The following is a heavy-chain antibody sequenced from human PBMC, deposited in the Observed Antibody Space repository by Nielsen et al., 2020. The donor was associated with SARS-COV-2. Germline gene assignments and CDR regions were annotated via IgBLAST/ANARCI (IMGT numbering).Heavy chain of an antibody. J-gene: IGHJ4*02. CDR2: IKQDGSEK. D-gene: IGHD3-10*01. CDR1: GFTFSSYW. V-gene: IGHV3-7*05. CDR3: ARDQIGSPMVRGVIYY. Sequence: GESLKISCAASGFTFSSYWMSWVRQAPGKGLEWVANIKQDGSEKYYVDSVKGRFTISRDNAKNSLYLQMNSLRAEDTAVYYCARDQIGSPMVRGVIYYWGQGTLVTVSS.